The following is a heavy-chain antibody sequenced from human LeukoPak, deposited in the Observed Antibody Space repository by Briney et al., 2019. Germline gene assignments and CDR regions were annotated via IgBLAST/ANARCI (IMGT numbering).Heavy chain of an antibody. CDR2: IYYSGST. CDR3: ARQPKHTPDAFDI. Sequence: SETLSLTCTVSGGSISSSSYYWGWIRQPPGKGLEWIGSIYYSGSTYYNPSLKSRVTISVDTSKNQFSLKLSSVTAADTAVYYCARQPKHTPDAFDIWGQGTMVTVSS. CDR1: GGSISSSSYY. V-gene: IGHV4-39*01. J-gene: IGHJ3*02.